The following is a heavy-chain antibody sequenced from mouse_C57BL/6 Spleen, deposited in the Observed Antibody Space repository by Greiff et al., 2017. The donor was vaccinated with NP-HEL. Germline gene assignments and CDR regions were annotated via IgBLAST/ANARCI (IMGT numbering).Heavy chain of an antibody. D-gene: IGHD1-1*01. Sequence: EESGPGLVKPSQSLSLTCSVTGYSITSGYYWNWIRQFPGNKLEWMGYISYDGSNNYNPSLKNRISITRDTSKNQFFLKLNSVTTEDTATYYCARASYGYAMDYWGQGTSVTVSS. CDR3: ARASYGYAMDY. CDR1: GYSITSGYY. J-gene: IGHJ4*01. CDR2: ISYDGSN. V-gene: IGHV3-6*01.